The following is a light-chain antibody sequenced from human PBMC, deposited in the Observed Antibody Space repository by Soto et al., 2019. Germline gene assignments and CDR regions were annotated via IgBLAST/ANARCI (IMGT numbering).Light chain of an antibody. J-gene: IGLJ1*01. V-gene: IGLV2-14*01. Sequence: QSALTQPASVSGSPGQSITVSCTGTSSDVGGYNSVSWYQHHPGKAPKLVIYEVSHRPSGISNRFSGSKSGNTASLTISGLQAEDEADYYCSSYTTSTPDVFGTGTKLTVL. CDR1: SSDVGGYNS. CDR2: EVS. CDR3: SSYTTSTPDV.